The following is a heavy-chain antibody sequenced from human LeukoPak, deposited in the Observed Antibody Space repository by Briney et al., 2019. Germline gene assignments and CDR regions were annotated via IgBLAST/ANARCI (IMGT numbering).Heavy chain of an antibody. J-gene: IGHJ4*02. CDR3: AKDLTSDGYPTGPFDY. CDR1: GGTFSSYA. V-gene: IGHV1-69*04. D-gene: IGHD5-24*01. Sequence: ASVKVSCKASGGTFSSYAISWVRQAPGQGLEWMGRIIPILGIANYAQKFQGRVTITADKSTSTAYMELSSLRSEDTAMFYCAKDLTSDGYPTGPFDYWGQGTLVTVSS. CDR2: IIPILGIA.